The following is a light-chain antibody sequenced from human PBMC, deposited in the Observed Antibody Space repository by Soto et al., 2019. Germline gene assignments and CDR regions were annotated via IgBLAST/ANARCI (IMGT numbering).Light chain of an antibody. CDR3: CSYAGSSTSWV. Sequence: QSVLTRPASVSGSPGQSITISCTGTISDVGSYDLVSWYQQHPGKAPKLMIYEGSKRPSGVSSRFSGSKSGNTASLTISGLQAEDEADYYCCSYAGSSTSWVFGRGNKVTVL. V-gene: IGLV2-23*01. CDR2: EGS. J-gene: IGLJ3*02. CDR1: ISDVGSYDL.